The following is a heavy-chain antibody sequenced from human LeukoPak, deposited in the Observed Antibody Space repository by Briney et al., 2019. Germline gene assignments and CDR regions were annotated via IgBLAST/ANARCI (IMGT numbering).Heavy chain of an antibody. V-gene: IGHV1-2*02. J-gene: IGHJ4*02. CDR2: INPNSGGT. D-gene: IGHD5-18*01. CDR3: ARDRGGNSYTYYFDY. Sequence: GASVKVSCKASGYTFTGYYMHWVRQAPGQGLEWMGWINPNSGGTNSPQKFQGRVTMTRDTSISTAYMELSRLRSDDTAVYYCARDRGGNSYTYYFDYWGQGTLVTVSS. CDR1: GYTFTGYY.